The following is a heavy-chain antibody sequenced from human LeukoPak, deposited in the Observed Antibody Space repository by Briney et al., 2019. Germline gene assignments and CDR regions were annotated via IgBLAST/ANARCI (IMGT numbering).Heavy chain of an antibody. D-gene: IGHD2-2*01. CDR3: AKDVNYCSSTSCQYYYMDV. CDR1: GFTFSSYA. V-gene: IGHV3-23*01. Sequence: PGGSLRLSCAASGFTFSSYAMSWVRQAPGKGLEWVSAISGSGGSTYYADSVKGRFTISRDNSKITLYLQMNSLRAEDTAVYYCAKDVNYCSSTSCQYYYMDVWGKGTTVTVSS. CDR2: ISGSGGST. J-gene: IGHJ6*03.